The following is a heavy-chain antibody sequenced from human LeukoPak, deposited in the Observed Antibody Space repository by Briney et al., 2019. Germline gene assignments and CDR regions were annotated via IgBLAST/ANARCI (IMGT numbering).Heavy chain of an antibody. CDR1: GFTVSSDS. Sequence: GGSLRLSCTVSGFTVSSDSMSWVRQAPGKGLEWVSFIYSGGSTHYSDSVKGRFTISRDNSKNTLYLQMNSLRAEDTAVYYCASVVAHANDYWGQGTLVTVSS. V-gene: IGHV3-53*01. D-gene: IGHD2-15*01. J-gene: IGHJ4*02. CDR3: ASVVAHANDY. CDR2: IYSGGST.